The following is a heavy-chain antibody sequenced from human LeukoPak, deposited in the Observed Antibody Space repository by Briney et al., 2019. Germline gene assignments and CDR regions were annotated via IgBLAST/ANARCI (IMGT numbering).Heavy chain of an antibody. CDR1: GFTFSTSE. V-gene: IGHV3-48*03. J-gene: IGHJ5*02. Sequence: GGSLRLSCAASGFTFSTSEMNWVRQAPGKGLEWVSYIRVTGSTIYSADSVQGRFTISRDNTKKSLYLQMTGLRVEDTAIYYCARVSTIMTTYWFDPWGQGALVSVSS. CDR3: ARVSTIMTTYWFDP. D-gene: IGHD4-11*01. CDR2: IRVTGSTI.